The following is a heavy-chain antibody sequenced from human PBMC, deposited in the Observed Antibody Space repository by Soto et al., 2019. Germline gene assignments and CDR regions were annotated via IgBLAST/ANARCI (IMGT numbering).Heavy chain of an antibody. V-gene: IGHV4-59*01. D-gene: IGHD1-26*01. CDR3: ARTSPSYYVHLDY. CDR2: IYYSGST. Sequence: PSETLSLTCTVSGGSISSYYWSWIRQPPGKGLEWIGYIYYSGSTNYNPSLKSRVTISVDTSKNQFSLKLSSVTAADTAVYYCARTSPSYYVHLDYWGQGTLVTVSS. CDR1: GGSISSYY. J-gene: IGHJ4*02.